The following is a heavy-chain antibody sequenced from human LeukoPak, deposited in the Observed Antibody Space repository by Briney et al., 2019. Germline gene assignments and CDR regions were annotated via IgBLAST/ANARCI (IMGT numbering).Heavy chain of an antibody. J-gene: IGHJ5*02. Sequence: GGSLRLSCAASGFTFSSYAMHWVRQAPGKGLEWVAVISYDGSNKYYADSVKGRFTISRDSSKNTLYLQMNSLRAEDTAVYYCAKDRLSNYYDSSGYYLGGADPWGQGTLVTVSS. CDR2: ISYDGSNK. CDR3: AKDRLSNYYDSSGYYLGGADP. V-gene: IGHV3-30*04. D-gene: IGHD3-22*01. CDR1: GFTFSSYA.